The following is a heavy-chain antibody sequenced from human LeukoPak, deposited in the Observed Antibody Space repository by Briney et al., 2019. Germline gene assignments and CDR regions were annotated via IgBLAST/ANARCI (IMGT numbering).Heavy chain of an antibody. J-gene: IGHJ4*02. D-gene: IGHD2-2*01. CDR3: ARELKVVVVPAAIPGY. Sequence: GASVKVSCKASGYTFTGYYTHWVRQAPGQGLEWMGWINPNSGGTNYAQKFQGRVTMTRDTSISTAYMELSRLRSDDTAVYYCARELKVVVVPAAIPGYWGQGTLVTVSS. V-gene: IGHV1-2*02. CDR2: INPNSGGT. CDR1: GYTFTGYY.